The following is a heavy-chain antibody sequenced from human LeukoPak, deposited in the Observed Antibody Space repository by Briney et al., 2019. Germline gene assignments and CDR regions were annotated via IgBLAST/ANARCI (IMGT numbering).Heavy chain of an antibody. CDR1: GYTFTSYG. CDR2: IIPIFGTA. Sequence: SVKVSCKASGYTFTSYGISWVRQAPGQGLEWMGGIIPIFGTANYAQKFQGRVTITADKSTSTAYMELSSLRSEDTAVYYCAPYYYGSGIPGAWGQGTLVTVSS. V-gene: IGHV1-69*06. CDR3: APYYYGSGIPGA. J-gene: IGHJ4*02. D-gene: IGHD3-10*01.